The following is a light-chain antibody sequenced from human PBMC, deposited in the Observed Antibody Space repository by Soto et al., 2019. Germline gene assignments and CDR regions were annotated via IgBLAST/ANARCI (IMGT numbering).Light chain of an antibody. CDR1: QSINSC. Sequence: EIVLTQSPATLSSSLGDRATITCRAGQSINSCLAWYQQKPGKAPKLLIYHASNLTSGVPSRFSASGSGTEFTLPITSLQPDDFATYYCKKHHAHFGRGTRVEIK. CDR2: HAS. CDR3: KKHHAH. V-gene: IGKV1-5*01. J-gene: IGKJ4*01.